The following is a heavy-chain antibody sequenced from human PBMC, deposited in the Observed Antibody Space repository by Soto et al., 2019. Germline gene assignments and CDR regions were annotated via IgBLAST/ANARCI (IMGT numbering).Heavy chain of an antibody. V-gene: IGHV4-34*01. CDR2: INHSGST. CDR1: GGSFSGYY. D-gene: IGHD3-22*01. J-gene: IGHJ4*02. CDR3: AITYYYDSSGYYYVYFDY. Sequence: SETLSLTCAVSGGSFSGYYWSWIRQPPGKGLEWIGEINHSGSTNYNPSLKSRVTISVDTSKNQFSLKLSSVTAADTAVYYCAITYYYDSSGYYYVYFDYWGQGTLVTVSS.